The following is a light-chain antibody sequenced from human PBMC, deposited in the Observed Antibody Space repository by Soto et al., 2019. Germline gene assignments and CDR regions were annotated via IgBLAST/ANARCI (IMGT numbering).Light chain of an antibody. CDR3: CSYAGSSTVL. CDR1: SSYVGSYNL. CDR2: EVR. Sequence: QSVLTQPASVSGSPGQSITISCSGTSSYVGSYNLVSWYQQDPGKAPKLMIYEVRKPPSGVSNRSSGSKSGNTASLTISGLQAADEADYYCCSYAGSSTVLFGGGTQLTVL. V-gene: IGLV2-23*02. J-gene: IGLJ2*01.